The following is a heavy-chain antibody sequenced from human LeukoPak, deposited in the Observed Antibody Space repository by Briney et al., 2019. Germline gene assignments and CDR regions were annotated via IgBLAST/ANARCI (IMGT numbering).Heavy chain of an antibody. CDR1: GYSISSGYY. V-gene: IGHV4-38-2*02. CDR3: ASILGIAAAGDYYYGMDV. J-gene: IGHJ6*02. CDR2: IYHSGST. Sequence: SETLSLTCTVSGYSISSGYYWGWIRQPPGKGLEWIGSIYHSGSTYYNPSLKSRVTISVDTSKNQFSLKLSSVTAADTAVYYCASILGIAAAGDYYYGMDVWGQGTTVTVSS. D-gene: IGHD6-13*01.